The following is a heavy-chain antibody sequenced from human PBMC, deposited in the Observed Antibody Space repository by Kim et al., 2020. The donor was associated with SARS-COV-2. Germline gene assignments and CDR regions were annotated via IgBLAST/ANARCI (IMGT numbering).Heavy chain of an antibody. D-gene: IGHD6-13*01. CDR3: ARQPAGSFPGFDY. CDR2: VYNDGDT. CDR1: GDSIDSDDFF. Sequence: SETLSLTCSVSGDSIDSDDFFWVWVRQRPGGGLEWIGNVYNDGDTRYSASLRGRASVSMDTSKNQFSLKVTSVTAADTAMYFCARQPAGSFPGFDYWGQG. V-gene: IGHV4-39*01. J-gene: IGHJ4*02.